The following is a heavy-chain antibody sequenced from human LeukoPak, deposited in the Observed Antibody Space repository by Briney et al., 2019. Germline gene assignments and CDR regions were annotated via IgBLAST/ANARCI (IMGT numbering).Heavy chain of an antibody. J-gene: IGHJ5*02. Sequence: PGGSLRLSCAASGITFRNYGMHWVRQAPGKGLEWVAVIWYDGSNKYYADSVKGRFTISRDNSKNTLYLQMNSLRAEDTAVYYCARGRVGDSSGWYWFDPWGQGTLVTVSS. CDR1: GITFRNYG. D-gene: IGHD6-19*01. CDR2: IWYDGSNK. V-gene: IGHV3-33*01. CDR3: ARGRVGDSSGWYWFDP.